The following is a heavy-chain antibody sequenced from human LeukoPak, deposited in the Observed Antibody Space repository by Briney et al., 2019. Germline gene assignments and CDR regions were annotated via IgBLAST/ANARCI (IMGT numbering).Heavy chain of an antibody. J-gene: IGHJ4*02. CDR1: GGSFSGYY. V-gene: IGHV4-34*01. D-gene: IGHD3-10*01. CDR2: INHSGST. CDR3: ARGGYYYGSGSYLYYFDY. Sequence: SETLSLTCTVYGGSFSGYYWSWIRQPPGKGLEWIGEINHSGSTNYNPSLKSRVTISVDTSKNQFSLKLSSVTAADTAVYYCARGGYYYGSGSYLYYFDYWGQGTLVTASS.